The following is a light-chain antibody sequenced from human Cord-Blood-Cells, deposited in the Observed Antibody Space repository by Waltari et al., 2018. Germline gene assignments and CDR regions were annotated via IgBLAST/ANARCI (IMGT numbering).Light chain of an antibody. CDR1: SLRSYY. V-gene: IGLV3-19*01. J-gene: IGLJ2*01. CDR3: NSRDSSGNHVV. Sequence: SSELTQDPAVSVALGQTVRITCQGDSLRSYYASWYQQKTGQAPVLVIYGKNNRPSGIPDRFSDSSSGNTASLTITGAKAEDEADYYWNSRDSSGNHVVFGGGTKLTVL. CDR2: GKN.